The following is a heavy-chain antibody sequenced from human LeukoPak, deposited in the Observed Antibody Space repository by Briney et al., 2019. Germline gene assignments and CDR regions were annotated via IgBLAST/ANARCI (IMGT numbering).Heavy chain of an antibody. V-gene: IGHV4-34*01. CDR2: INHSGST. CDR3: ARLRPVDTAMAPQEPVAGSFAY. J-gene: IGHJ4*02. Sequence: SETLSLTCAVYGGSFSGYYWSWIRQPPGKGLEWIGEINHSGSTNYNPSLNSRGTISVDTSKNQLSLKLSSVIAAATAVYYCARLRPVDTAMAPQEPVAGSFAYWGQGTLVTVSS. D-gene: IGHD5-18*01. CDR1: GGSFSGYY.